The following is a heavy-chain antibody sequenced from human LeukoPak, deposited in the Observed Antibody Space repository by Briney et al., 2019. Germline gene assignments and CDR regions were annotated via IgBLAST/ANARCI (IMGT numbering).Heavy chain of an antibody. CDR3: ARLKLLWSNYFDY. CDR2: ISSSGTTI. CDR1: GFTFSSYE. V-gene: IGHV3-48*03. Sequence: GGSLRLSCAASGFTFSSYEMNWVRQAPGKGLEWVSYISSSGTTIYYADSVKGRFTISRDNAKNSLYLQMNSLRAEDTAVYYCARLKLLWSNYFDYWGQGTLVTVSS. J-gene: IGHJ4*02. D-gene: IGHD2-2*01.